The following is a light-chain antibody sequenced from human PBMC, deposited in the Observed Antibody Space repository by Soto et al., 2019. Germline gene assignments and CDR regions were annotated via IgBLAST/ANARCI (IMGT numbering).Light chain of an antibody. CDR1: QSVSGSY. J-gene: IGKJ5*01. CDR2: GAS. CDR3: QQYNNWPIT. V-gene: IGKV3-15*01. Sequence: ENVLTQSPGTLSLSPGERATLSCRASQSVSGSYLAWYQQKPGQAPRLLIYGASTRATGIPARFSGSGSGTEFTLTISSLQSEDFAVYYCQQYNNWPITFGQGTRLEIK.